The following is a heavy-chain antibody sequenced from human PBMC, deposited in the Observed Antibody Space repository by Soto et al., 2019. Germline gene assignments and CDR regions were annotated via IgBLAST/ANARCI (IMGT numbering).Heavy chain of an antibody. CDR2: IGGGGDDT. Sequence: AQLLQSGGGSVQPGGSLRLSCEASEFTLSIYAMSWVRQAPGKGLEWVSGIGGGGDDTSYADSVRGRFIVSRDNSKNTLSLQMNDLRAEDTAIYYCARDRGTTVISNPDYYYYGMDVWGQGTTVTVSS. V-gene: IGHV3-23*01. D-gene: IGHD4-4*01. J-gene: IGHJ6*02. CDR1: EFTLSIYA. CDR3: ARDRGTTVISNPDYYYYGMDV.